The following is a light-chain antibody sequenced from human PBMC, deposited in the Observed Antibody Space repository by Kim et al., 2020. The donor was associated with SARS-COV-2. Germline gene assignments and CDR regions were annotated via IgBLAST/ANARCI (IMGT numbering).Light chain of an antibody. J-gene: IGKJ5*01. CDR1: QRLSSNH. CDR3: QQYGSSPLIT. V-gene: IGKV3-20*01. Sequence: PVALSLSPGERATISCRASQRLSSNHFAWYQHKPGQGPRRLIYGASTRATGVPDRCSGSGSGTDCTITITRREPEDSAAYHCQQYGSSPLITFGQGTRLEIK. CDR2: GAS.